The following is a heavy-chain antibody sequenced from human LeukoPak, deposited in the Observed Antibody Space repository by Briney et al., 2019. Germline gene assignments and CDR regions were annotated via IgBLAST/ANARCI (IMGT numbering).Heavy chain of an antibody. Sequence: ASVKVSCKASGYTFTSYGFSWVRQAPGQGLEWMGWISAYIGNTNYAQKLQGRVTMTTDTSTSTAYMELRSLRSDDTAVYYCARGVDSGWRGDYWGQGTLVTVSS. CDR3: ARGVDSGWRGDY. CDR2: ISAYIGNT. V-gene: IGHV1-18*01. J-gene: IGHJ4*02. CDR1: GYTFTSYG. D-gene: IGHD6-19*01.